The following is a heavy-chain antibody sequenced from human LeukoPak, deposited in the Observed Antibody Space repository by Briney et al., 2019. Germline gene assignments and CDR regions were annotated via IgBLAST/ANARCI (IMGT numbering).Heavy chain of an antibody. CDR1: GFTVSSNY. CDR3: ATSSGWSYYYYGMDV. Sequence: PGGSLRLSCAASGFTVSSNYMSWVRQAPGKGLEWVSVIYSGGSTYYADSVKGRFTISRDNSKNTLYLQMSSLRAEDTAVYYCATSSGWSYYYYGMDVWGQGTTVTVSS. J-gene: IGHJ6*02. CDR2: IYSGGST. D-gene: IGHD6-19*01. V-gene: IGHV3-66*01.